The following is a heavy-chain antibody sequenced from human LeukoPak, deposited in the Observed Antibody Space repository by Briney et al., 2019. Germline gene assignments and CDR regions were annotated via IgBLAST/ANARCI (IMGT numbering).Heavy chain of an antibody. V-gene: IGHV3-7*01. CDR1: EFTFSNYW. D-gene: IGHD2-2*01. J-gene: IGHJ4*02. CDR3: ARDRGGYCTSTSCQKPLDY. CDR2: IKQDGSEK. Sequence: PGGSLRLSCAASEFTFSNYWMTWVRQAPGKGLEWVASIKQDGSEKYSVDSVKGRFTISRDNAKNSLYLQMNSLRVEDAAVHYCARDRGGYCTSTSCQKPLDYWGQGTLVTVSS.